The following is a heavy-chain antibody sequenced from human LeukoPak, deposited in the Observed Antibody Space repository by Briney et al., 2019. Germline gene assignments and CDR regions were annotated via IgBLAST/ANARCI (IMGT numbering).Heavy chain of an antibody. Sequence: GGSLRLSCAASGFTFSSYAMSWVRQAPGKGLEWVSAISGSGGSTYYADSVKGRFTISRDNSKNTLYLQMNSLRAEDTAVYYCAKDSDGPWYYGMDVWGQGTTVTVSS. V-gene: IGHV3-23*01. J-gene: IGHJ6*02. D-gene: IGHD5-24*01. CDR2: ISGSGGST. CDR3: AKDSDGPWYYGMDV. CDR1: GFTFSSYA.